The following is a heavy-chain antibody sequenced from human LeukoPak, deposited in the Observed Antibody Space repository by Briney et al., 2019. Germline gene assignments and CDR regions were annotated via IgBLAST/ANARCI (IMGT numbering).Heavy chain of an antibody. V-gene: IGHV3-33*01. D-gene: IGHD4-11*01. Sequence: GGSLRLSCAASGFTFSSYGMHWVRQAPGKGLEWVAVIWYDGSNKYYADSVKGRFTISRDNSKNTLYLQMNSLRAEDTAVYYCARAPHYSNYGPYYYGMDVWGQGTTVTVSS. CDR2: IWYDGSNK. J-gene: IGHJ6*02. CDR1: GFTFSSYG. CDR3: ARAPHYSNYGPYYYGMDV.